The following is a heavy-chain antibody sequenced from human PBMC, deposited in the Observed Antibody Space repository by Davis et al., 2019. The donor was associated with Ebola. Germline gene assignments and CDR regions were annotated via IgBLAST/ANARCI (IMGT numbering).Heavy chain of an antibody. V-gene: IGHV3-23*01. Sequence: PGGSLRLSCAASKFTFSRYAMSWVRQAPGKGPEWVSAISGTGGGTYYTDSVKGRFTISRDNSKNTLYLQMNSLRAEDTAVYYCAKHWGVWGSYRYYSWFDPWGQGTLVTVSS. J-gene: IGHJ5*02. CDR2: ISGTGGGT. CDR3: AKHWGVWGSYRYYSWFDP. CDR1: KFTFSRYA. D-gene: IGHD3-16*02.